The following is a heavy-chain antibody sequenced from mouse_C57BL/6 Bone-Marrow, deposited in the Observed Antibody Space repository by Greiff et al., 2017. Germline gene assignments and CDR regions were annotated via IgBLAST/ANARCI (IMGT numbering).Heavy chain of an antibody. CDR3: ARSGDYDLYWYFDV. CDR2: IHPNSGST. J-gene: IGHJ1*03. Sequence: VKLKQPGAELVKPGASVKLSCKASGYTFTSYWMHCVKQRPGQGLEWIGMIHPNSGSTNYNEKFKSKATLTVDKSSSTAYMQLSSLTSNDSAVYYCARSGDYDLYWYFDVWGTGTTVTVSS. CDR1: GYTFTSYW. V-gene: IGHV1-64*01. D-gene: IGHD2-4*01.